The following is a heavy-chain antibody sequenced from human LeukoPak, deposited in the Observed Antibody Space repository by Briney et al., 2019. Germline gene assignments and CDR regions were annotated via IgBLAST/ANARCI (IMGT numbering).Heavy chain of an antibody. J-gene: IGHJ4*02. CDR3: ARAMFRGSYYCDY. CDR1: GGTFSSYA. Sequence: SSVKVSCKASGGTFSSYAISWVRQAPGQGLEWMGGIIPIFGTANYAKKFQGRVTSTTDESTSTAYMELSSLRSEDTAVYYCARAMFRGSYYCDYWGQGTLVTVSS. D-gene: IGHD1-26*01. CDR2: IIPIFGTA. V-gene: IGHV1-69*05.